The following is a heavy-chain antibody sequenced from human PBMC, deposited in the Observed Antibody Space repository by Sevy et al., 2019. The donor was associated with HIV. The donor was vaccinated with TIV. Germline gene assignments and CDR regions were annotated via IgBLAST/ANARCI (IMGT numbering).Heavy chain of an antibody. J-gene: IGHJ4*02. CDR3: ASAREYYEDNSGYLDY. D-gene: IGHD3-22*01. CDR2: FDPEDGET. V-gene: IGHV1-24*01. CDR1: GYTLSQLS. Sequence: ASLKVSCKVSGYTLSQLSMHWVRQAPGKGLEWMGRFDPEDGETIFAQKFQGRVTMTEDTFTDTAYMELSSLRSEDTAVYYCASAREYYEDNSGYLDYWGQGTLVTVSS.